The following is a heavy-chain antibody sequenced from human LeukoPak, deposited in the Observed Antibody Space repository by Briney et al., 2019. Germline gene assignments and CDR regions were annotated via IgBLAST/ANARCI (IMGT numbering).Heavy chain of an antibody. V-gene: IGHV3-7*01. CDR2: IKQDGSEK. J-gene: IGHJ4*02. CDR1: RFTFSSYW. Sequence: GGSLRLSCAASRFTFSSYWMSWVRQAPGKGLEWVANIKQDGSEKYYVDSVKGRFTISRDNAKNSLYLQMNSLRAEDTAVYYCARAQFITMVRGVIPGKFDYWGQGTLVTVSS. D-gene: IGHD3-10*01. CDR3: ARAQFITMVRGVIPGKFDY.